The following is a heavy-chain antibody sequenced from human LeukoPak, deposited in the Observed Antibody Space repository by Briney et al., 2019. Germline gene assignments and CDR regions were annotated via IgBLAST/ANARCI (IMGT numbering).Heavy chain of an antibody. CDR1: GGSFSGYY. V-gene: IGHV4-34*01. J-gene: IGHJ3*02. D-gene: IGHD3-22*01. CDR2: INHSGST. Sequence: PSETLSLTCAVYGGSFSGYYWSWIRQPPGKGLEWIGGINHSGSTNYNPSLKSRVTISVDTSKNQFSLKLSSVTAADTAVYYCARGRRGTMIVVVTSIAFDIWGQGTMVTVSS. CDR3: ARGRRGTMIVVVTSIAFDI.